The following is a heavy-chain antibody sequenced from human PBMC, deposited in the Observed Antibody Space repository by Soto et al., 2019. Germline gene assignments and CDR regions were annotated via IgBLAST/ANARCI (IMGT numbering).Heavy chain of an antibody. CDR1: GYTFSAYY. CDR2: INPNRGRT. V-gene: IGHV1-2*02. CDR3: ARGGFDRSGNYNAGWFAP. Sequence: QVQLVQSGAEVKKPGASVKVSCKASGYTFSAYYMHWLRQAPGQGLEWMGWINPNRGRTNYAQRFQGTVTVTNDSSIRTTYMELSSLGSDDTAVYYCARGGFDRSGNYNAGWFAPWGQGTLVTVSS. J-gene: IGHJ5*02. D-gene: IGHD3-22*01.